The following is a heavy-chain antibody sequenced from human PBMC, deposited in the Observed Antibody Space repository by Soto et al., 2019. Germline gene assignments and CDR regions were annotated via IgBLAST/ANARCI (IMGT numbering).Heavy chain of an antibody. CDR3: ARWGIVVVPAAKRRGDY. J-gene: IGHJ4*02. Sequence: QVQLQQWGAGLLKPSETLSLTCAVYGGSFSGYYWSWIRQPPGKGLEWIGEINHSGSTNYNPSLKCRVPISVDRSKTQFPLKLSSVTAADTAVYYCARWGIVVVPAAKRRGDYWGQGTLVTVSS. D-gene: IGHD2-2*01. V-gene: IGHV4-34*01. CDR1: GGSFSGYY. CDR2: INHSGST.